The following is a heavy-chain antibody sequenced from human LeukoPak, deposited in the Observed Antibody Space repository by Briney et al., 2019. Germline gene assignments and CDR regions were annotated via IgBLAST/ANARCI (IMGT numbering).Heavy chain of an antibody. CDR1: GGTFSSYA. J-gene: IGHJ4*02. CDR2: VIPIFGTA. D-gene: IGHD2-21*02. CDR3: ARGPDCGGDCYSHFDY. V-gene: IGHV1-69*05. Sequence: ASVKVSCKASGGTFSSYAISWVRQAPGQGLEWMGGVIPIFGTANYAQKFQGRVTITTDESTSTAYMELSSLRSEDTAVYYCARGPDCGGDCYSHFDYWGQGTLVTVSS.